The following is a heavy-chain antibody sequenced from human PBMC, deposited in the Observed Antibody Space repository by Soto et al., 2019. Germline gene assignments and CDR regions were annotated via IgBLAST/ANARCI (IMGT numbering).Heavy chain of an antibody. CDR2: IRSKAYGGTT. V-gene: IGHV3-49*03. J-gene: IGHJ5*02. CDR3: TRGRSFRDSNYGYNWFDP. CDR1: GFTFGDYA. Sequence: PGGSLRLSCTASGFTFGDYAMSWFRQAPGKGLEWVGFIRSKAYGGTTEYAASVKGRFTISRDDSKSIAYLQMNSLKTEDTAVYYCTRGRSFRDSNYGYNWFDPWGQGTLVTVSS. D-gene: IGHD4-4*01.